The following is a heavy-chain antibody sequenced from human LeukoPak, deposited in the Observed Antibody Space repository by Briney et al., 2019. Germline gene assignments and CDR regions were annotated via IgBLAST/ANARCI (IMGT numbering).Heavy chain of an antibody. Sequence: GGSLRLSCAASGFTFSTFAMSWVRQAPGKGLEWVSAISGSAGTTYYADSVKGRFTISRDNSKNTLYLQMNSLRAEDTAVYYCAREGSPAMVTFYFDYWGQGTLVTVSS. D-gene: IGHD5-18*01. CDR2: ISGSAGTT. J-gene: IGHJ4*02. V-gene: IGHV3-23*01. CDR1: GFTFSTFA. CDR3: AREGSPAMVTFYFDY.